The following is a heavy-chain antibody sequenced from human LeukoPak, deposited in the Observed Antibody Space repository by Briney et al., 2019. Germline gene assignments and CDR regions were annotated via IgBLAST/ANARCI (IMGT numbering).Heavy chain of an antibody. CDR2: IKQDGSEK. CDR1: GFTFSSYW. D-gene: IGHD4-23*01. J-gene: IGHJ4*02. CDR3: ARGRWAVSKGYYFDY. Sequence: GGSLRLSCAASGFTFSSYWMSWVRQAPGTGLEWVANIKQDGSEKSYVDSVKGRFTISRDNAKNSLYLQMNSLRAEDTAVYYCARGRWAVSKGYYFDYWGQGTLVTVSS. V-gene: IGHV3-7*01.